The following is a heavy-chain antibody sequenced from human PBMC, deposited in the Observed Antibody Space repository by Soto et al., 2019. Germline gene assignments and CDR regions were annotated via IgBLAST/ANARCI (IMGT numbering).Heavy chain of an antibody. V-gene: IGHV3-23*01. J-gene: IGHJ5*02. CDR3: AKVVGYSSSWYWFDP. Sequence: GSLRLSCAASGFTFSSYAMSWVRQAPGKGLEWVPAISGSGGSTYYADSVKGRFTISRDNSKNTLYLQMNSLRAEDTAVYYCAKVVGYSSSWYWFDPWGQGTLVTVSS. CDR1: GFTFSSYA. D-gene: IGHD6-13*01. CDR2: ISGSGGST.